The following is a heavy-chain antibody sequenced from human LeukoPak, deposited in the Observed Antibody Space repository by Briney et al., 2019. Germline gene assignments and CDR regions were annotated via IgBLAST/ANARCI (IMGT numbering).Heavy chain of an antibody. CDR1: GGSFSGYY. V-gene: IGHV4-34*01. J-gene: IGHJ5*02. CDR2: INHSGST. CDR3: ASQQQLVHFNWFVP. Sequence: SETLSLTCAVYGGSFSGYYWSWIRQPPGKGLEWIGEINHSGSTNYNPSLKSRVTISVDTSKNQFSLKLSSVTAADTAVYYCASQQQLVHFNWFVPWGQGTLVTVSS. D-gene: IGHD6-13*01.